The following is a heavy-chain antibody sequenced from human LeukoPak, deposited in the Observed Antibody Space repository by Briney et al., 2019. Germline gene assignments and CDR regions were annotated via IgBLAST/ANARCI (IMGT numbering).Heavy chain of an antibody. J-gene: IGHJ5*02. Sequence: PSETLSLTCTVSGGSISSGGYYWSWIRQPPGKGLEWIGYIYHSGSTYYNPSLKSRVTISVDRSKNQFSLKLSSVTAADTAVYYCASSPILQPKVVTPETSGGWFDPWGQGTLVTVSS. D-gene: IGHD4-23*01. CDR1: GGSISSGGYY. V-gene: IGHV4-30-2*01. CDR2: IYHSGST. CDR3: ASSPILQPKVVTPETSGGWFDP.